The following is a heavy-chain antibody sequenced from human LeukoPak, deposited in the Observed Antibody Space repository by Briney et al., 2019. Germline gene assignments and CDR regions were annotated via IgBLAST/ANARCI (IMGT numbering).Heavy chain of an antibody. Sequence: SETLSLTCTVSGGSISSYYWSWIRQAAGKGLEWIGRIYTSGSTNYNPSLKSRVTMSVDTSKNQFSLKLSSVTAADTAVYYCARSTVTTPNYYYMDVWGKGTTVTVSS. CDR1: GGSISSYY. J-gene: IGHJ6*03. D-gene: IGHD4-17*01. V-gene: IGHV4-4*07. CDR3: ARSTVTTPNYYYMDV. CDR2: IYTSGST.